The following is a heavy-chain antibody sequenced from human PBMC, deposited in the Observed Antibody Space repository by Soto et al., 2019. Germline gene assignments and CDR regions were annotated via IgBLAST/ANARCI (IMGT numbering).Heavy chain of an antibody. J-gene: IGHJ5*01. V-gene: IGHV4-4*08. CDR2: IYSTGYA. Sequence: PSETLSLTCLVSGGSINNAFWNWIRHTPGKGLQWVGYIYSTGYAAYNPSLEARATISMDKSRNQVSLRLTSVTAEDTATYYCARGNNWFFFWGQGTPVTSPQ. CDR1: GGSINNAF. CDR3: ARGNNWFFF.